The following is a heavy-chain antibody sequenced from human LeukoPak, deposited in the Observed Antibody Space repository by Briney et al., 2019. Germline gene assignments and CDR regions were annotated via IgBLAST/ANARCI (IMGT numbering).Heavy chain of an antibody. Sequence: GGSLRLSCAASGFTFSSYAMSWVRQAPGKGLEWVSSISTSGTDTYYAESVKGRFTISRDNSKNTLYLQMNSLRAEDTAVYYCARATVTRWFDPWGQGTLVTVSS. CDR3: ARATVTRWFDP. CDR1: GFTFSSYA. D-gene: IGHD4-17*01. CDR2: ISTSGTDT. J-gene: IGHJ5*02. V-gene: IGHV3-23*01.